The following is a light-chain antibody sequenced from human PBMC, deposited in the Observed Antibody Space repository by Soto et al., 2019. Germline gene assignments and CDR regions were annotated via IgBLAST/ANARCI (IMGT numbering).Light chain of an antibody. Sequence: QSVLTQPASVSGSPGQSITISCTGTSSDVGSYNFVSRFQQHPGKVPKLIIYEGTERPPGVSNRFPASKSGNTASLTISGLQPEDEADYYCCSYAGPSTIFGGGTKLTVL. CDR2: EGT. CDR3: CSYAGPSTI. J-gene: IGLJ2*01. CDR1: SSDVGSYNF. V-gene: IGLV2-23*01.